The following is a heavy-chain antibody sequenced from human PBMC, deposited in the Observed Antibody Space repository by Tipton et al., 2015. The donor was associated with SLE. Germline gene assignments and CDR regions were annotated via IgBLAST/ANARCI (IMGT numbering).Heavy chain of an antibody. CDR3: ARENRRLRSLEWP. V-gene: IGHV3-11*01. D-gene: IGHD3-3*01. Sequence: SLRLSCAASGFTFSNYYLNLLRQAPGQGLEWVSYIRNSGITKSYADSVKGRFIISRDNAKNSPYLQMDTLRVEDTAVYYCARENRRLRSLEWPWGQGTLVTFSS. CDR2: IRNSGITK. CDR1: GFTFSNYY. J-gene: IGHJ5*02.